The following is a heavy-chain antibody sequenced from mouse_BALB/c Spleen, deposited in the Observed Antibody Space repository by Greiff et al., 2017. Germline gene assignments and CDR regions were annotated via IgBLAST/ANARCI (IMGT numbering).Heavy chain of an antibody. D-gene: IGHD2-4*01. Sequence: EVQLQESGPGLVKPSQSLSLTCSVTGYSITSGYYWNWIRQFPGNKLEWMGYISYDGSNNYNPSLKNRISITRDTSKNQFFLKLNSVTTEDTATYYCARGSTMITFDYWGQGTTLTVSS. J-gene: IGHJ2*01. V-gene: IGHV3-6*02. CDR1: GYSITSGYY. CDR3: ARGSTMITFDY. CDR2: ISYDGSN.